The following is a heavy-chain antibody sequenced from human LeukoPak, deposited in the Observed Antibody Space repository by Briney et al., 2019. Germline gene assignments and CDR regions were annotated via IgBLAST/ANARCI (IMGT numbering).Heavy chain of an antibody. D-gene: IGHD3-22*01. J-gene: IGHJ3*02. V-gene: IGHV1-46*01. CDR1: GYTFTSYY. CDR2: INPSGGST. Sequence: ASVKVSCKASGYTFTSYYMHWVRQAPGQGLEWMGIINPSGGSTSYAQKFQSRVTMTRDTSTSTVYMELSSLRSEDTAVYYCARTVEDYYDSSGRDAFDIWGQGTMVTVSS. CDR3: ARTVEDYYDSSGRDAFDI.